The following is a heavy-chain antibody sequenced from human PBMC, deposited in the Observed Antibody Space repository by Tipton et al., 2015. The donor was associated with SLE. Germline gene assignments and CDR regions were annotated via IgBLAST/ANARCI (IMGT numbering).Heavy chain of an antibody. CDR1: GGSFSGYY. V-gene: IGHV4-34*01. CDR2: INRSGST. CDR3: ARDRDYGDSAGAFDI. D-gene: IGHD4-17*01. J-gene: IGHJ3*02. Sequence: TLSLTCAVYGGSFSGYYWSWIRQPPGKGLEWIGEINRSGSTNYNPSLKSRVTISVDTSKNHFSLKLSSVTAADTAVYYCARDRDYGDSAGAFDIWGQGTMVTVSS.